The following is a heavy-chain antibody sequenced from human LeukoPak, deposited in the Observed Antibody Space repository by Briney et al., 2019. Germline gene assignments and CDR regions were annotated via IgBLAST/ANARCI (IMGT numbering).Heavy chain of an antibody. V-gene: IGHV3-11*01. CDR2: ISGSGSTI. Sequence: PGGSLRLSCAASGLTFSDYYMSWIRQAPGKGLEWVSYISGSGSTIYYADSVKGRFTNSGDNAKNSLYLQVDSLSAEDTAVYYCTTLHYYGMVVWGPGTTVTVS. J-gene: IGHJ6*02. CDR1: GLTFSDYY. CDR3: TTLHYYGMVV.